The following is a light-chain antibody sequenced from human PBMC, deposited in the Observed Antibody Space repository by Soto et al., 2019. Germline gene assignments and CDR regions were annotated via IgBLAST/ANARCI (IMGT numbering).Light chain of an antibody. Sequence: QSALTQPASVSGSPGQSITISCTGTISDVGGHGYVSWYQQHPGKAPKLMIYEVAYRPSGVSVRFSGSKSGNTASLTISGLQAEGEAHYYCFSFTSHSSHYVFGTGTKLTVL. CDR1: ISDVGGHGY. V-gene: IGLV2-14*01. CDR3: FSFTSHSSHYV. J-gene: IGLJ1*01. CDR2: EVA.